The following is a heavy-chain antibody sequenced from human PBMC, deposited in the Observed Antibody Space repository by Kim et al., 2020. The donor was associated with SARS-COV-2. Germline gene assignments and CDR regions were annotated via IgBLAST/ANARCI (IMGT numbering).Heavy chain of an antibody. D-gene: IGHD5-12*01. CDR3: AADSGYDLGGNYYYYYGMDV. CDR1: GGSISSGSYY. V-gene: IGHV4-61*02. J-gene: IGHJ6*02. CDR2: IYTSGST. Sequence: SETLSLTCTVSGGSISSGSYYWSWIRQPAGKGLEWIGRIYTSGSTNYNPSLKSRVTISVDTSKNQFSLKLSSVTAADTAVYYCAADSGYDLGGNYYYYYGMDVWGQGTTVTVSS.